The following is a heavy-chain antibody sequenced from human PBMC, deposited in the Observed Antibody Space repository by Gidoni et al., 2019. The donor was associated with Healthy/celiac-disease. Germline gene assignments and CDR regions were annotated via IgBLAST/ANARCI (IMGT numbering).Heavy chain of an antibody. D-gene: IGHD6-13*01. Sequence: QVQLQESGPGLVKPSQTLSLTCTVSGCSISSGGYYWSWIRQHAGKGLEWIGNIFYSGSTYYNPSLKSRVTISVDTSKNQFSLKLSSVTAADTAVYYCAREGQQLVFDYWGQGTLVTVSS. V-gene: IGHV4-31*03. CDR3: AREGQQLVFDY. CDR1: GCSISSGGYY. CDR2: IFYSGST. J-gene: IGHJ4*02.